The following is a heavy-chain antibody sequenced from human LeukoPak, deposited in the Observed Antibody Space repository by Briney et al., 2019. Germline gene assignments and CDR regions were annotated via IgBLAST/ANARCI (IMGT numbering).Heavy chain of an antibody. D-gene: IGHD4-23*01. CDR1: GFTFSNAW. CDR2: IKSKTDGGTT. J-gene: IGHJ4*02. Sequence: PGGSLRLSCAASGFTFSNAWMSWVRQAPGKGLEWVGRIKSKTDGGTTDYAAPVKGRFTISRDDSKNTLYLQMNSLKTEDTAVYYCTTCYGGNSDPYYFDYWGQGTLVTVSS. V-gene: IGHV3-15*01. CDR3: TTCYGGNSDPYYFDY.